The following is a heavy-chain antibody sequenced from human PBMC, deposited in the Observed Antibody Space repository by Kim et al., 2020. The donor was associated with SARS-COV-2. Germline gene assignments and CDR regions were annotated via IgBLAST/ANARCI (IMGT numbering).Heavy chain of an antibody. D-gene: IGHD3-22*01. Sequence: GGSLRLSCAASGFTFSSYAMSWVRQAPGKGLEWVSAISGSGGSTYYADSVKGRFTISRDNSKNTLYLQMNSLRAEDTAVYYCAKLRAVVVPPLYYGMDVWGQGTTVTVSS. CDR3: AKLRAVVVPPLYYGMDV. V-gene: IGHV3-23*01. CDR1: GFTFSSYA. CDR2: ISGSGGST. J-gene: IGHJ6*02.